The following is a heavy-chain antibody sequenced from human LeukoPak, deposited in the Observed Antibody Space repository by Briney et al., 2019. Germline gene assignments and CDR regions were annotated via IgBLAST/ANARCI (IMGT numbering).Heavy chain of an antibody. CDR1: GGTFSSYA. CDR3: ARMGYCGGDCYPIDY. CDR2: INPNSGGT. J-gene: IGHJ4*02. V-gene: IGHV1-2*02. D-gene: IGHD2-21*02. Sequence: ASVKVSCKASGGTFSSYAISWVRQAPGQGLEWMGWINPNSGGTNYAQKFQGRVTMTRDTSISTAYMELSRLRSDDTAVYYCARMGYCGGDCYPIDYWGQGTLVTVSS.